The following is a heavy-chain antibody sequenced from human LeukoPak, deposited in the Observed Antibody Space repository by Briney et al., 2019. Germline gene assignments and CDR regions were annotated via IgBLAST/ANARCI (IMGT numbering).Heavy chain of an antibody. J-gene: IGHJ4*02. CDR2: IYSGGST. Sequence: GGSLRLTCAASGFTVSSNYMSWVRQAPGKGLEWVSVIYSGGSTYYADSVKGRFTISRDNSKNTLYLQMNSLRAEDTAVYYCARDREGSTGFDYWGQGTLVTVSS. CDR1: GFTVSSNY. CDR3: ARDREGSTGFDY. V-gene: IGHV3-66*02. D-gene: IGHD2-2*01.